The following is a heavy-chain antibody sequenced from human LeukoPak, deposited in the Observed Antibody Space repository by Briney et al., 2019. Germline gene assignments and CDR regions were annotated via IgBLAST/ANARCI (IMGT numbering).Heavy chain of an antibody. D-gene: IGHD5-18*01. CDR2: IIPIFGTA. CDR3: ARDYGDTAIPGY. V-gene: IGHV1-69*01. Sequence: ASVKVSCKASGGTFSSYAINWVRQAPGQGLEWMGGIIPIFGTANYAQKFQGRVTITADESTSTAYMELSSLRSEDTAVYYCARDYGDTAIPGYWGQGTLVTVSS. CDR1: GGTFSSYA. J-gene: IGHJ4*02.